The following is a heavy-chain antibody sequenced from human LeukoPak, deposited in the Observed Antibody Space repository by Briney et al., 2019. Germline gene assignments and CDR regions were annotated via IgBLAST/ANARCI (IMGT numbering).Heavy chain of an antibody. CDR1: GGTFSSYA. CDR2: IIPIFGTA. CDR3: ARGIKKDTATYYYYYIDI. J-gene: IGHJ6*03. Sequence: SVKVSCKASGGTFSSYAISWVRQAPGQGLEWMGGIIPIFGTANYAQKFQGRVTITADESTSTAYMELSSLRSEDTAVYYCARGIKKDTATYYYYYIDIWGEGTTVTVSS. D-gene: IGHD5-18*01. V-gene: IGHV1-69*13.